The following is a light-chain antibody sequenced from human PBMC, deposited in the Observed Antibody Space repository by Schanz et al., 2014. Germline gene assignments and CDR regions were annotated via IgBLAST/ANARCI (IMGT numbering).Light chain of an antibody. Sequence: QSALTQPASVSGSPGQSITISCTGTSSDVGGYNYVSWYQQDPGKAPKLIIYNVSHRPSGVSDRFSGSKSGNTASLTVSGLQAEDEAEYYCSSNVGSNNFQFGGGTKLTVL. J-gene: IGLJ3*02. V-gene: IGLV2-8*01. CDR3: SSNVGSNNFQ. CDR1: SSDVGGYNY. CDR2: NVS.